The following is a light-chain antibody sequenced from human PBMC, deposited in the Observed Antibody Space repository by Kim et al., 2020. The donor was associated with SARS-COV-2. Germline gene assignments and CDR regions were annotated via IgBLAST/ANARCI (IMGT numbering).Light chain of an antibody. CDR1: SLRSYY. Sequence: SSELTQDPAVSVALGQTVRITCQGDSLRSYYASWYQQKPGQAPVVVIYGKNNRPSGLPDRFSGSSSGNTASLTVTGAQAEDEAEYYCSSRDSSGNYLFGG. CDR2: GKN. CDR3: SSRDSSGNYL. V-gene: IGLV3-19*01. J-gene: IGLJ7*01.